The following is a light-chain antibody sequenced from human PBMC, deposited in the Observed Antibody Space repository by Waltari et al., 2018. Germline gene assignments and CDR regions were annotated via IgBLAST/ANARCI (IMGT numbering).Light chain of an antibody. CDR3: QQYNTWPPST. J-gene: IGKJ2*02. V-gene: IGKV3-15*01. CDR1: QYISDN. CDR2: GAS. Sequence: IVMTQSPAALSVSPGERATLSCRASQYISDNLAWYQPKPGQPPRLLISGASRRATGVPGRFSGSGSGTEFSLTISSLQSEDSAIYFCQQYNTWPPSTFGQGTKLEIK.